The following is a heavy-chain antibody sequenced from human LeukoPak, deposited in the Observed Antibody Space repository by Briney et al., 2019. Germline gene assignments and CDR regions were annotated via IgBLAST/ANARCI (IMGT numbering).Heavy chain of an antibody. Sequence: SETLSLTCTVSGGSISNYYWSWIRPPRGNGLEWIGYISYSGSTSYNPSIQSRVTISVDTSKNEFSLKLSSVTAADTAVYYCARDTAYTDYWGQGALVTVSS. CDR3: ARDTAYTDY. D-gene: IGHD4-11*01. V-gene: IGHV4-59*01. CDR2: ISYSGST. CDR1: GGSISNYY. J-gene: IGHJ4*02.